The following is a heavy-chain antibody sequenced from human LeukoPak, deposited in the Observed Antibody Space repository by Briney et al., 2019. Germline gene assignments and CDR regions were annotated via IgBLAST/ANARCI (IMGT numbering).Heavy chain of an antibody. V-gene: IGHV7-4-1*02. D-gene: IGHD2-15*01. Sequence: GESLKISCKASGYTFTSYAMNWVQQAPGQGLEWMGWINTNTGNPTYAQGFTGRFVFSLDTSVSTAYLQISSLKAEDTAVYYCARVFMRGGSCYFHYWGQGTLVTVSS. CDR2: INTNTGNP. J-gene: IGHJ4*02. CDR1: GYTFTSYA. CDR3: ARVFMRGGSCYFHY.